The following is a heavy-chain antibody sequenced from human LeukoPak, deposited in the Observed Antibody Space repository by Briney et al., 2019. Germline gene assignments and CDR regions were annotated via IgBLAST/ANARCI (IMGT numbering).Heavy chain of an antibody. Sequence: PGGSLRLSCAASGFTVSSNYMSWVRQAPGKGLEWVSVIYSGGSTYYADSVKGRFTISRDNSKNTLYLQMNSLRAEDTAVYYCAKLTVTQGDDYWGQGTLVTVSS. J-gene: IGHJ4*02. CDR2: IYSGGST. CDR3: AKLTVTQGDDY. D-gene: IGHD4-17*01. V-gene: IGHV3-53*01. CDR1: GFTVSSNY.